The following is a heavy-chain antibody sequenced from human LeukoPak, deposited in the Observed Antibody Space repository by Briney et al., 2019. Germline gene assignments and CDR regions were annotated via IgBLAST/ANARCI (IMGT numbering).Heavy chain of an antibody. V-gene: IGHV3-23*01. Sequence: PGGSLTLSCAASGFTFSYHWMTWVRQAPGKGLEWVSAISGSGGSTYYADSVKGRFTISRDNSKNTLYLQMNSLRAEDTAVYYCAKDQRGSYYENAFDIWGQGTMVTVSS. J-gene: IGHJ3*02. D-gene: IGHD1-26*01. CDR2: ISGSGGST. CDR1: GFTFSYHW. CDR3: AKDQRGSYYENAFDI.